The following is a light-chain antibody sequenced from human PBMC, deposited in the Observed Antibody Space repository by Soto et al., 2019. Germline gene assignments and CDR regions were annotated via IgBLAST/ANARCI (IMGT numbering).Light chain of an antibody. Sequence: EIVMTQSPATLSVSPGERATLSCRASQSVSSNLAWYQQKPGQAPRLLIYGASTRATGIPARFSGSGSGTEFTLTGSSLESEHFAVYYCQQYNHWAALTFGGVTKVEIK. J-gene: IGKJ4*01. CDR3: QQYNHWAALT. CDR2: GAS. V-gene: IGKV3-15*01. CDR1: QSVSSN.